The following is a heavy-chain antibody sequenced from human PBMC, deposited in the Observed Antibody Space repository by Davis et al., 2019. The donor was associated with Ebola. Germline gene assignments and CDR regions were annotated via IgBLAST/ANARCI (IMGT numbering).Heavy chain of an antibody. Sequence: SLKISCASSGFSYSRVGIHWVRQAPGKRLEWVAVNWYDGSNKYYAESVKGRFNMSTDKSKNMVFLEMNSLRSEDTAVYYCAFPGGGLGYDFGYFYAMGVWGQGTTVTVSS. CDR3: AFPGGGLGYDFGYFYAMGV. CDR2: NWYDGSNK. V-gene: IGHV3-33*01. D-gene: IGHD5-12*01. CDR1: GFSYSRVG. J-gene: IGHJ6*02.